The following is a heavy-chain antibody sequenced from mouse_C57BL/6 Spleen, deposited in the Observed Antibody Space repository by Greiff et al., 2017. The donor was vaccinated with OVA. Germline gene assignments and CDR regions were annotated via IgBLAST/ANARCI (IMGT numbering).Heavy chain of an antibody. D-gene: IGHD2-2*01. V-gene: IGHV1-82*01. CDR2: IYPGDGDT. Sequence: VLLVESGPELVKPGASVKISCKASGYAFSSSWMNWVKQRPGKGLEWIGRIYPGDGDTNYNGKFKGKATLTADKSSSTAYMQLSSLTSEDSAVYFCAKEGLSTMVSPCFDYWGKGTTLTVSS. J-gene: IGHJ2*01. CDR3: AKEGLSTMVSPCFDY. CDR1: GYAFSSSW.